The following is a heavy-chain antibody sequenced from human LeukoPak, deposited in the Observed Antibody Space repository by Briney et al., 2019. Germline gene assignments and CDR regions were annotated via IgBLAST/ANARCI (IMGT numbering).Heavy chain of an antibody. J-gene: IGHJ4*02. CDR3: ARDIGDDYGDY. V-gene: IGHV3-30-3*01. D-gene: IGHD2-21*01. CDR2: ISYDGSNK. Sequence: PGGSLRLSCAASGFTFSSYAMPWVRQAPGKGLEWVAVISYDGSNKYYADSVKGRFTISRDNSKNTLYLQMNSLRAEDTAVYYCARDIGDDYGDYWGQGTLVTVSS. CDR1: GFTFSSYA.